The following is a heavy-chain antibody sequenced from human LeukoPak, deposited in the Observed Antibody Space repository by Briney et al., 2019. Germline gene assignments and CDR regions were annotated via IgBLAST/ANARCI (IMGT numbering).Heavy chain of an antibody. CDR1: GFTFSRYE. D-gene: IGHD4-17*01. CDR3: ARVSMVTTNFDF. Sequence: GGSLRLSCAVSGFTFSRYEMTWVRQAPGKGLHWISYISSSSGTIHYADSVKGRFTISRDNAKNLLFLQMNSLGAEDTAVYYCARVSMVTTNFDFWGQGTLVTVSS. V-gene: IGHV3-48*03. J-gene: IGHJ4*02. CDR2: ISSSSGTI.